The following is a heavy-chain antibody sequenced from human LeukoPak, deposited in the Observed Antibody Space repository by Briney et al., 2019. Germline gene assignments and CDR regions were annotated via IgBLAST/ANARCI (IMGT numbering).Heavy chain of an antibody. V-gene: IGHV4-39*07. D-gene: IGHD7-27*01. CDR2: IYHSGST. Sequence: PSETLSLTCTVSGGSISSSSYYWGWICQPPGKGLEWIGYIYHSGSTYYNPSLKSRVTISVDRSKNQFSLKLSSVTAADTAVYYCARALGIGDWFDPWGQGTLVTVSS. CDR3: ARALGIGDWFDP. CDR1: GGSISSSSYY. J-gene: IGHJ5*02.